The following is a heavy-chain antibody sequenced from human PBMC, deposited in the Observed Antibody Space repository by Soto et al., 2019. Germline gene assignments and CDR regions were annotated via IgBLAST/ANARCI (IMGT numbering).Heavy chain of an antibody. Sequence: VASVKVSCKASGYTFTSYAMHWVRQAPGQRLEWMGWINAGNGNTKYSQKFQGRVTITRDTSASTAYMELSSLRSEDTAVYYCARDGIVGAPGWFDPWGQGTLVTVSS. CDR2: INAGNGNT. CDR1: GYTFTSYA. V-gene: IGHV1-3*01. CDR3: ARDGIVGAPGWFDP. D-gene: IGHD1-26*01. J-gene: IGHJ5*02.